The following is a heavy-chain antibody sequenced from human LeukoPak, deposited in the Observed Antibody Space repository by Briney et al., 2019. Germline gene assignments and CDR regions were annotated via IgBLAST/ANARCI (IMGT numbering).Heavy chain of an antibody. CDR2: IGGSGGST. J-gene: IGHJ4*02. CDR1: GITLSNYG. Sequence: PGGSLRLSCAVSGITLSNYGMSWVRQTPGKGLKWVAGIGGSGGSTHYADSVKGRFTISRDNPKNTLYLQMNSLRAEDTAVYFCAKRGVVIRVILVGFHKEAYYFDSWGQGALVTVSS. CDR3: AKRGVVIRVILVGFHKEAYYFDS. V-gene: IGHV3-23*01. D-gene: IGHD3-22*01.